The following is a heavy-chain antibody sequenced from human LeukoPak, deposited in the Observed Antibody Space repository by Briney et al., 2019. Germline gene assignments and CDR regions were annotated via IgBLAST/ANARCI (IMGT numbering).Heavy chain of an antibody. CDR2: IRYDGSNQ. CDR1: GFTFSSYE. V-gene: IGHV3-30*02. CDR3: ATVFYYGSGSYFPLGF. Sequence: PGGSLRLSCAASGFTFSSYEMNWVRQAPGKGLEWVAFIRYDGSNQYYADSVKGRFTISRDNSKNTLYLQLSSLRAEDTAVYYCATVFYYGSGSYFPLGFWGQGTLVTVSS. D-gene: IGHD3-10*01. J-gene: IGHJ4*02.